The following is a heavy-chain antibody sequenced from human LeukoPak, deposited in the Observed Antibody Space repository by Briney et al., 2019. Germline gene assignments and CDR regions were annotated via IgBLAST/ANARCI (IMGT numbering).Heavy chain of an antibody. Sequence: GGSLRLSCAASGLNFSRNWMTWVRQAPGKGLEWVANIKEDGSAKSYVDSVKGRFTISRDNAKNSLYLQMSSLRVEDTAVYYCARDYDYFSGHNLDAYDTWGQGTTVTVSS. CDR3: ARDYDYFSGHNLDAYDT. V-gene: IGHV3-7*01. J-gene: IGHJ3*02. CDR1: GLNFSRNW. D-gene: IGHD2-15*01. CDR2: IKEDGSAK.